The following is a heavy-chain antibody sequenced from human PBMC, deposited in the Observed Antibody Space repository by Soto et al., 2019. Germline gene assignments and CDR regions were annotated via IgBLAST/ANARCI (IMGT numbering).Heavy chain of an antibody. Sequence: GGSLRLSCAASGFTVSSNYMSWVRQAPGKGLEWVSVIYSGGSTYYADSVKGRFTISRHNSKNTLYLQMNSLRAEDTAVYYCASPVYGDYHYYYMDVWGKGTTVTVSS. V-gene: IGHV3-53*04. CDR1: GFTVSSNY. J-gene: IGHJ6*03. CDR3: ASPVYGDYHYYYMDV. CDR2: IYSGGST. D-gene: IGHD4-17*01.